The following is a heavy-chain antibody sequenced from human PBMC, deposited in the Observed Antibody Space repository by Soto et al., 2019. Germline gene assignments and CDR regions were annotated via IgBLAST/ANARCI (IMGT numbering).Heavy chain of an antibody. V-gene: IGHV3-23*01. Sequence: EVQLLESGGGLVQPGGSLRLSCAASGVTFTSYAMTWVRQVPGEGLQWVSSNSKSGDSTYYADSVKGRFTTSRDNSKNTLYLQMNSLRAEDTAIYYCAKGSFGFDYWGQGTLVTVSS. CDR3: AKGSFGFDY. CDR1: GVTFTSYA. D-gene: IGHD3-10*01. J-gene: IGHJ4*02. CDR2: NSKSGDST.